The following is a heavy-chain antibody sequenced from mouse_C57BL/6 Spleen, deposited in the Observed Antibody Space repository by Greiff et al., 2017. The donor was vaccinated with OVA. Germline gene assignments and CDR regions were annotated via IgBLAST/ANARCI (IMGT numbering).Heavy chain of an antibody. CDR2: IDPSDSET. V-gene: IGHV1-52*01. CDR1: GYTFTSYW. J-gene: IGHJ1*03. CDR3: ARHYYGSWYFDV. D-gene: IGHD1-1*01. Sequence: QVQLQQPGAELVRPGSSVKLSCKASGYTFTSYWMHWVKQRPIQGLEWIGNIDPSDSETHYNQKFKDKATLTVDKSSSTAYMQLSSLTSEDSAVYYCARHYYGSWYFDVWGTGTTVTVSS.